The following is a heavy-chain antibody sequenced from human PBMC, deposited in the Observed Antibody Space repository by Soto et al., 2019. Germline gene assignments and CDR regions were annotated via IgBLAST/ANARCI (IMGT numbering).Heavy chain of an antibody. J-gene: IGHJ4*02. D-gene: IGHD3-10*01. Sequence: QVQLQESGPGLVKPSQTLSLTCTVSGGSISSGDYYWSWIRQPPGKGLEWIGYIYYSGSTYYNPSLKSRVTLSVDTSKTQLSLTLSSVTAADAAVYYCARAQGSGFLVSWGQGTLVTVSS. CDR2: IYYSGST. CDR3: ARAQGSGFLVS. CDR1: GGSISSGDYY. V-gene: IGHV4-30-4*01.